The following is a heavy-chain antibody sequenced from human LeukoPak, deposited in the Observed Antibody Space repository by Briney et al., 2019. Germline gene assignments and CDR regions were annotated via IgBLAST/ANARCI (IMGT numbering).Heavy chain of an antibody. CDR2: IYHSGST. CDR1: GGSIISGGYS. Sequence: SETLSLTCAVSGGSIISGGYSWSWIRQPPGEGLEWIGYIYHSGSTYYNPSLKSRVTISVDRSKNQFSLKLSSVTAADTAVYYCATSAMGSSWVNDAFDIWGQGTMVTVSS. CDR3: ATSAMGSSWVNDAFDI. V-gene: IGHV4-30-2*01. D-gene: IGHD6-13*01. J-gene: IGHJ3*02.